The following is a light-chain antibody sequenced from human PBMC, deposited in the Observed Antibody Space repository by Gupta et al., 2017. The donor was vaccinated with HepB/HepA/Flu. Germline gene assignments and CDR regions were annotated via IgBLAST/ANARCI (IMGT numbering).Light chain of an antibody. CDR2: AAS. CDR3: QQSDSTLFT. V-gene: IGKV1-39*01. CDR1: QSISSY. Sequence: DIQMTQSPSSLSASVGDRVTITCRASQSISSYLNWYQQKPGKATKLLIYAASRVQSGVPSRFSGSGPGTDFTLTISSLQPEDFANYYCQQSDSTLFTFGHGTXVDIK. J-gene: IGKJ3*01.